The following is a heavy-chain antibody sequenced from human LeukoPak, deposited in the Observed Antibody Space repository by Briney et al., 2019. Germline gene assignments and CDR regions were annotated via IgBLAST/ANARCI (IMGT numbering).Heavy chain of an antibody. CDR3: ARLLIVVVTKDAFDI. J-gene: IGHJ3*02. Sequence: GGSLRLSCAASGFTVSSNYMSWVRQVPGKGLEWVSVIYSGGSTYYADSVKGRFTISRDNSKNTLYLQMNSLRAEDTAVYYCARLLIVVVTKDAFDIWGQGTMVTVSS. V-gene: IGHV3-66*01. CDR1: GFTVSSNY. D-gene: IGHD2-21*02. CDR2: IYSGGST.